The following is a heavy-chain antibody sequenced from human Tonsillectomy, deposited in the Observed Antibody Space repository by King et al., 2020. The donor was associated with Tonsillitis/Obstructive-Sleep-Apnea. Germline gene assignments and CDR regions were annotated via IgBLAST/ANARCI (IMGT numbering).Heavy chain of an antibody. CDR2: IYYSGST. CDR1: GGSISSYY. J-gene: IGHJ4*02. V-gene: IGHV4-59*01. CDR3: ARGCLSDYYDSSRDFGY. D-gene: IGHD3-22*01. Sequence: LQLQESGPGLVKPSETLSLTCTVSGGSISSYYWSWIRQPPGKGLEWIGYIYYSGSTNYNPSLKSRVTISVDTSKNQFSLKLSSVTAADTAVYYCARGCLSDYYDSSRDFGYWGQGTLVTVSS.